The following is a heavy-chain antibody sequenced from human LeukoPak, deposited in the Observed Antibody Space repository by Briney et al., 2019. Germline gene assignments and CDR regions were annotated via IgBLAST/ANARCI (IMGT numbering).Heavy chain of an antibody. Sequence: PGGSLRLSCAASGFTFSSYGMHWVRQAPGKGLEWVAVIWYDGSNKYYADSVKGRFTISRDNSKNTLYLQMNSLRAEDTAVYYCARGRSSGYYEDYWGQGTLVTVSS. CDR2: IWYDGSNK. CDR3: ARGRSSGYYEDY. D-gene: IGHD3-22*01. V-gene: IGHV3-33*01. CDR1: GFTFSSYG. J-gene: IGHJ4*02.